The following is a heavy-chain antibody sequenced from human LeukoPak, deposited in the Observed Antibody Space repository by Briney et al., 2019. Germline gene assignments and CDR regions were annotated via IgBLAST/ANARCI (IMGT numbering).Heavy chain of an antibody. CDR3: SRDRLGGLDL. D-gene: IGHD5-12*01. V-gene: IGHV3-21*01. CDR1: GFTFSSYG. J-gene: IGHJ5*02. Sequence: GGSLRLSCAASGFTFSSYGMHWVRQAPGKGLEWVSSISTMSNYIFYGDSVKGRFTISRDNAKNSVYLQMNSLRPEDTAVYYCSRDRLGGLDLWGQGTLVTVPS. CDR2: ISTMSNYI.